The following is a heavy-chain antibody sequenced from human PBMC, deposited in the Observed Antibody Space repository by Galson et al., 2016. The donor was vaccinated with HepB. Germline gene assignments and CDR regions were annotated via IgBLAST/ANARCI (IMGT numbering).Heavy chain of an antibody. CDR3: AKDRGLHHWSFDL. CDR2: ISDSGSTS. J-gene: IGHJ2*01. Sequence: SLRLSCAASGFTFSSYAMSWVRQAPGKGLEWVSGISDSGSTSYHTDSVKGRFTISRDSSKNTLYLQMNSLRAEDTAVYYCAKDRGLHHWSFDLWGRGTPVTVSS. D-gene: IGHD2-15*01. CDR1: GFTFSSYA. V-gene: IGHV3-23*01.